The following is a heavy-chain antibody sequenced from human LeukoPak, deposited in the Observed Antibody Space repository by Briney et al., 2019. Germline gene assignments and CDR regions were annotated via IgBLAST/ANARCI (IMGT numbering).Heavy chain of an antibody. J-gene: IGHJ4*02. CDR3: ASRAASVTLGY. D-gene: IGHD2-15*01. CDR1: GYTFTNYA. CDR2: INGGNGYT. V-gene: IGHV1-3*01. Sequence: ASVKVSCKASGYTFTNYALHWVRQAPGQGLECMGWINGGNGYTRHLQKFQDRVTITQDTSANTAYLELSGLRSEDTAVYYCASRAASVTLGYWGQGTLVTVSS.